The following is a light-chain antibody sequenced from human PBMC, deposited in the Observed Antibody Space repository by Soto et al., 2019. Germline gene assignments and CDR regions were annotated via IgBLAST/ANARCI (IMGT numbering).Light chain of an antibody. CDR3: HQSYRTPHT. J-gene: IGKJ2*01. CDR1: QSISSY. V-gene: IGKV1-39*01. Sequence: DIQMTQSPSSLSASVGDRVTITCRASQSISSYLNWYQQKPGKAPKLLIYAASSLQSGVPSRFSGVGSGTDFTLTISGLKPEDFANSSCHQSYRTPHTFGQGPRL. CDR2: AAS.